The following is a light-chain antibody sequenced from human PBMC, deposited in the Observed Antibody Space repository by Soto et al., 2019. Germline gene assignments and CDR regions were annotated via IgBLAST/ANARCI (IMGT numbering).Light chain of an antibody. CDR3: QRYGTSLPLT. Sequence: EIVLTKSPGTLSLSPGDRATLSCRASQSVSSNYLAWYQQKPGQAPRLLIYGASSRATGIPDRFSGSGSGTDFSLTISRLEPEDCAVYCCQRYGTSLPLTFGGGTKVEIK. V-gene: IGKV3-20*01. CDR1: QSVSSNY. CDR2: GAS. J-gene: IGKJ4*01.